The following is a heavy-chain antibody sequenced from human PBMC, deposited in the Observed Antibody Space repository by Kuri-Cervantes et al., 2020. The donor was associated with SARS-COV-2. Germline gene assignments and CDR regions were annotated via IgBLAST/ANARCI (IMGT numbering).Heavy chain of an antibody. CDR1: GGSTSSSSYY. CDR3: ARTQLGMNMDV. V-gene: IGHV4-39*01. J-gene: IGHJ6*03. CDR2: IYYSGST. Sequence: GSLRLSCTVSGGSTSSSSYYWGWIRQPPGKGLEWIGSIYYSGSTYYNPSLKSRVTISVDTSKNQFSLKLSSVTAADTAVYYCARTQLGMNMDVWGKGTTVTVSS. D-gene: IGHD7-27*01.